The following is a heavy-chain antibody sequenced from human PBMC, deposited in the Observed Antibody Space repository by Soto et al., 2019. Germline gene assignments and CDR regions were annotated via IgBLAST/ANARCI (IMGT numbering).Heavy chain of an antibody. D-gene: IGHD6-6*01. CDR2: ISAYNGNT. CDR1: GYTFNIYG. J-gene: IGHJ6*02. CDR3: ARDRSSFPYGMDV. Sequence: EASVKVSCKASGYTFNIYGITWVRQAPGQGLEWMTWISAYNGNTNYAQKFQGRVTMTTDTSTSTASMELRALTSDDTAVYYCARDRSSFPYGMDVWGQGTTVTVSS. V-gene: IGHV1-18*04.